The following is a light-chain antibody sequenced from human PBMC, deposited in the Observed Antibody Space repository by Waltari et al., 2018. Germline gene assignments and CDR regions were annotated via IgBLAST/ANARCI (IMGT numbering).Light chain of an antibody. J-gene: IGKJ4*01. Sequence: EIVLTQAPNTLSLSPGERATLSCRASQSVANYLAWYQQKPGQAPRLLIFDASNRATGIPARFSGSGSGTDFTLTISSLEPEDFAVYYCQQRSDWPTFGGGTKVEIK. CDR1: QSVANY. CDR2: DAS. V-gene: IGKV3-11*01. CDR3: QQRSDWPT.